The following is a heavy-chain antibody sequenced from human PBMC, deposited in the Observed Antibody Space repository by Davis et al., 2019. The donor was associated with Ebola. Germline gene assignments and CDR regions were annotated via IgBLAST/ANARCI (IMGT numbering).Heavy chain of an antibody. Sequence: SETLSLTCNVSGDPINSDYWTWIRQPPGKGLEWIGYMFYTGSTNYNPSLKSRATISVETSNNQFSLKLTSVTAADTAVYYCARDRGMNFYFGLDVWGQGTTVTVSS. D-gene: IGHD6-25*01. V-gene: IGHV4-59*01. CDR1: GDPINSDY. J-gene: IGHJ6*02. CDR3: ARDRGMNFYFGLDV. CDR2: MFYTGST.